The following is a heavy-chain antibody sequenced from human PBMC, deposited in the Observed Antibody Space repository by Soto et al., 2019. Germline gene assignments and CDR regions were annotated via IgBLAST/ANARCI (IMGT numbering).Heavy chain of an antibody. CDR2: INHSGST. J-gene: IGHJ4*02. CDR3: ARGGGSSWYIGYYFDY. CDR1: GGSFSGYY. Sequence: SETLSLTCAVYGGSFSGYYWSWIRQPPGKGLEWIGEINHSGSTNYNPSLKSRVTISVDTSKNQFSLKLSSVTAADTAVYYCARGGGSSWYIGYYFDYWGQGTLVTVSS. D-gene: IGHD6-13*01. V-gene: IGHV4-34*01.